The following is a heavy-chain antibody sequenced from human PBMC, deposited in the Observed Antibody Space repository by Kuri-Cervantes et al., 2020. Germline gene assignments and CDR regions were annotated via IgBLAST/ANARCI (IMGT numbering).Heavy chain of an antibody. CDR1: GGSISSYY. Sequence: ESLKISCTVSGGSISSYYWSWIRQPPGKGLEWIGSIYYSGSTYYNPSLKSRVTISVDTSKNQFSLKLSSVTAADTAVYYCARHIPNYYDSSGEEDWGQGTLVTVSS. CDR2: IYYSGST. V-gene: IGHV4-59*05. J-gene: IGHJ4*02. D-gene: IGHD3-22*01. CDR3: ARHIPNYYDSSGEED.